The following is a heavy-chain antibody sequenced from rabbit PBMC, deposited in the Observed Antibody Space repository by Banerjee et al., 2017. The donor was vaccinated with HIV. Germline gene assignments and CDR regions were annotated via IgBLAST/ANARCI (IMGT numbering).Heavy chain of an antibody. J-gene: IGHJ4*01. Sequence: QEQLVESGGGLVMLGGSLKLSCKASGIDFSSYGISWVRQAPGKGLEWIACINTSSGNTVYASWAKGRFTISKTSSTTVTLQVTSLTAADTATYFCTRDDGSGHYIDGYFNLWGPGTLVTVS. V-gene: IGHV1S45*01. CDR2: INTSSGNT. CDR3: TRDDGSGHYIDGYFNL. D-gene: IGHD1-1*01. CDR1: GIDFSSYG.